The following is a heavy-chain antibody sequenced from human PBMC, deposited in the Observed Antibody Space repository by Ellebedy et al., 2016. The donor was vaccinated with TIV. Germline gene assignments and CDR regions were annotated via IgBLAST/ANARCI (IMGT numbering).Heavy chain of an antibody. D-gene: IGHD1-26*01. CDR2: ISSSSRYI. J-gene: IGHJ4*02. Sequence: GESLKISXAASGFNFKTYIMKWVRQAPGKGLEWVSSISSSSRYIFHADSVKGRFTISRDDAKNSLYLQMNGLRAEDTAMYYCASYDGSFRYWGRGTRVTVSS. V-gene: IGHV3-21*01. CDR3: ASYDGSFRY. CDR1: GFNFKTYI.